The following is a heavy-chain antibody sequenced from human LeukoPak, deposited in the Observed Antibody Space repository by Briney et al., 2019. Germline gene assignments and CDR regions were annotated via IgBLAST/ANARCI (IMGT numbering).Heavy chain of an antibody. Sequence: SETLSLTCAVYGGSFSGYYWSWIRQPPGEGLEWIGEINHSGSTNYNPSLKSRVTISVDTSKNQFSLKLSSVTAADTAVYYCASNVPRDYWGQGTLVTVSS. CDR2: INHSGST. CDR1: GGSFSGYY. J-gene: IGHJ4*02. D-gene: IGHD2-2*01. CDR3: ASNVPRDY. V-gene: IGHV4-34*01.